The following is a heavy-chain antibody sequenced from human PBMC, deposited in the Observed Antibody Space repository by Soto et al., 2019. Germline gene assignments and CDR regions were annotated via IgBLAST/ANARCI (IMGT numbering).Heavy chain of an antibody. J-gene: IGHJ6*02. V-gene: IGHV4-34*01. Sequence: PSETLSLTCAVYGRSFSGYYLSWIRQPPGKGLEWIGEINHSGSTNYNPSLKSRVTISVDTSKNQFSLKLSSVTAADTAVYYCARGNIGSSYYYGMDVWGQGTTVTVSS. CDR2: INHSGST. CDR1: GRSFSGYY. CDR3: ARGNIGSSYYYGMDV. D-gene: IGHD2-15*01.